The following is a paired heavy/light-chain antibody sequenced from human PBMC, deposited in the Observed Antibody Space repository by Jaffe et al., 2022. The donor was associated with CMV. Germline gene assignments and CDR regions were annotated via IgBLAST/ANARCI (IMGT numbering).Light chain of an antibody. CDR2: NVS. Sequence: QSALTQPASVSGSPGQSITVSCTGTSSDVGAYNYVSWYQQHPGKAPKLMIYNVSNRPSGVSNRFSGSKSGNTASLTISGLQAEDEADYYCSSYASSSALVFGGGTKVTVL. CDR3: SSYASSSALV. J-gene: IGLJ3*02. CDR1: SSDVGAYNY. V-gene: IGLV2-14*03.
Heavy chain of an antibody. CDR3: AKAYPEEVAANRVSRGMDV. V-gene: IGHV3-23*01. J-gene: IGHJ6*02. Sequence: EVQLLESGGGLVQPGGSLRLSCAASGFTFSSYAMGWVRQAPGKGLEWVSSISGSGSTTYYADSVRGRFTMSRDNSKNTLYLQMDSLRAEETAIYYCAKAYPEEVAANRVSRGMDVWGQGTTVTVSS. CDR2: ISGSGSTT. CDR1: GFTFSSYA. D-gene: IGHD6-19*01.